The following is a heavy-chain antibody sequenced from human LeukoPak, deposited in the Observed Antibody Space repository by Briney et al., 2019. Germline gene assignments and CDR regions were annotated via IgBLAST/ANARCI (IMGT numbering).Heavy chain of an antibody. CDR3: TSSPRSGYYSEENYHYYYMDV. Sequence: SETLSLTCTVSGGSISSHYWSWIRQPPGKGLEWIGYIYYSGSTNYNPSLKSRVTISVETSKKQFSLKLSSVTAADPAVYYCTSSPRSGYYSEENYHYYYMDVWGKGTTVTVSS. J-gene: IGHJ6*03. CDR2: IYYSGST. CDR1: GGSISSHY. D-gene: IGHD3-3*01. V-gene: IGHV4-59*11.